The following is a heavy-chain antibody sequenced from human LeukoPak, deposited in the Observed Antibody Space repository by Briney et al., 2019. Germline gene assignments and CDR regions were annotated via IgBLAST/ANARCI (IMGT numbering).Heavy chain of an antibody. CDR3: VRGLRQGGTYALDV. Sequence: PSETLSLTCAVYGGSFSGYYWSWIRQPPGKGLEWIGEINHSGSTNYNPSLKSRVTISVDTSKNQFSLKLSSVTAADTAVYYCVRGLRQGGTYALDVWGQGTTVTVSS. D-gene: IGHD2-15*01. CDR1: GGSFSGYY. V-gene: IGHV4-34*01. J-gene: IGHJ6*02. CDR2: INHSGST.